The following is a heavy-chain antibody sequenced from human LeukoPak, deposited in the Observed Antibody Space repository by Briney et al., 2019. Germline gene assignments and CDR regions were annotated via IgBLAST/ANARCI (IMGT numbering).Heavy chain of an antibody. V-gene: IGHV1-46*01. CDR3: ARDSSGRYQLLQGAEYFQH. Sequence: ASVKVSCKASGYTFTSYYMHWVRQAPGQGLEWMGIINPSGGSTSYAQKFQGRVTMTRDTSTSTVYMELSSLRSEDTAVYYCARDSSGRYQLLQGAEYFQHWGQGTLVTVSS. D-gene: IGHD2-2*01. CDR1: GYTFTSYY. CDR2: INPSGGST. J-gene: IGHJ1*01.